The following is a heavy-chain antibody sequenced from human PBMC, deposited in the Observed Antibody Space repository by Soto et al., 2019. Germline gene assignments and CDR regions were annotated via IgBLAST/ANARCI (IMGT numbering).Heavy chain of an antibody. CDR3: ARDTASKDYGSHSYYPPFDS. CDR1: GGSFSGYY. V-gene: IGHV4-34*01. Sequence: SETLSLTCAVYGGSFSGYYWSWIRQPPGKGLEWIGHIYYAGGTFYSPSLKSRLALSVDTSKNQFSLRLSSVTAADTAVYYCARDTASKDYGSHSYYPPFDSWGQGALVTVSS. D-gene: IGHD3-22*01. CDR2: IYYAGGT. J-gene: IGHJ5*01.